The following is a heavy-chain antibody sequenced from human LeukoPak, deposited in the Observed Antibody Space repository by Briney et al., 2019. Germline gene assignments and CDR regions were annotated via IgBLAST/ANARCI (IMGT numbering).Heavy chain of an antibody. CDR2: IYYSGST. V-gene: IGHV4-59*01. CDR3: ARRYSSSWYPYWYFDP. D-gene: IGHD6-13*01. CDR1: GGSISSYY. J-gene: IGHJ2*01. Sequence: SETLSLTCTVSGGSISSYYWSWIRQPPGKGLEWIGYIYYSGSTNYNPSLKSRVTISVDTSKNQFSLKLSSVTAADTAVYYCARRYSSSWYPYWYFDPWGRGTLVTVSS.